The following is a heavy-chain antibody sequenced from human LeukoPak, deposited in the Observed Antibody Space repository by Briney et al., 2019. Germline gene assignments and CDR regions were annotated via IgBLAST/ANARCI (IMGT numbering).Heavy chain of an antibody. Sequence: GGSLRLSCAASGFTVSSNYMNWVRQAPGKGLEWVSVIYSGGGTYYADSVKGRFTISRDNSKNTLYLQMNSLREEDTAVYYCARGLRYSTGWYYFDYWGQGTLVTVSS. CDR2: IYSGGGT. CDR1: GFTVSSNY. V-gene: IGHV3-66*01. CDR3: ARGLRYSTGWYYFDY. D-gene: IGHD6-19*01. J-gene: IGHJ4*02.